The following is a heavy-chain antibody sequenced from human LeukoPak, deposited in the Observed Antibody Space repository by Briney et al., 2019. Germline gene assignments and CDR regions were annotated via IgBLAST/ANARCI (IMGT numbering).Heavy chain of an antibody. Sequence: QTXSXXCAISGDSVSSNSAAWNWIRQSPSRGLEWLGRTYYRSKLYNDYAGSVKNRITINPDTSKNQFSLQLNSVTPEDTAXXXXXXXXXXDSSGYFGRFDYWGQGTLVTVSS. J-gene: IGHJ4*02. CDR1: GDSVSSNSAA. CDR3: XXXXXXDSSGYFGRFDY. D-gene: IGHD3-22*01. CDR2: TYYRSKLYN. V-gene: IGHV6-1*01.